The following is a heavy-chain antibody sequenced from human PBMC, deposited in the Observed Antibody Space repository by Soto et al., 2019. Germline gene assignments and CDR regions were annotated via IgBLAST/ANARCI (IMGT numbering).Heavy chain of an antibody. Sequence: WGSLRLSCAASGFTFSAYEMNWVRQAPGKGLEWVSYISYSVGTIYYADSVKGRFTVSRDNAKNSLYLQMNSLRAEDTAVFYCARERRTSGCEFWGKGDLVSVSA. D-gene: IGHD1-7*01. CDR2: ISYSVGTI. CDR3: ARERRTSGCEF. J-gene: IGHJ4*02. V-gene: IGHV3-48*03. CDR1: GFTFSAYE.